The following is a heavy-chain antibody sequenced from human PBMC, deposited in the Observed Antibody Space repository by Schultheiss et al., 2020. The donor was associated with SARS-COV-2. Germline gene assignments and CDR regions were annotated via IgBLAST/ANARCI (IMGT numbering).Heavy chain of an antibody. D-gene: IGHD1-26*01. J-gene: IGHJ6*04. CDR3: ARDKKWEGGMDV. CDR2: ISYDGSNK. V-gene: IGHV3-30*03. Sequence: GGSLRLSCAASGFTVSSNYMSWVRQAPGKGLEWVAVISYDGSNKYYADSVKGRFTISRDNAKNSLYLQMNSLRAEDTAVYYCARDKKWEGGMDVWGKGTTVTVSS. CDR1: GFTVSSNY.